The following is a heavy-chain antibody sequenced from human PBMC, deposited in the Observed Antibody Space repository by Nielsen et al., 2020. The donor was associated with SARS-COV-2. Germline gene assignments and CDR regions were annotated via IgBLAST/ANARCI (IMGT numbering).Heavy chain of an antibody. CDR2: INSDSGNT. CDR1: GYSFTLYS. V-gene: IGHV1-3*04. Sequence: ASVKVSCKASGYSFTLYSIHWVRQAPGQRLEWMGWINSDSGNTKYSQKFRGRVTITRDTSASTAYMELSGLSSEDTAVYYCARSRGCSATSCFFDYWGQGALVTVSS. J-gene: IGHJ4*02. CDR3: ARSRGCSATSCFFDY. D-gene: IGHD2-2*01.